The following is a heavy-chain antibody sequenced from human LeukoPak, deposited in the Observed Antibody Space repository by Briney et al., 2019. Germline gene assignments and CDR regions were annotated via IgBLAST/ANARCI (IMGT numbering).Heavy chain of an antibody. CDR1: GGSISSFY. V-gene: IGHV4-59*01. CDR3: ARQPVEMSTIAAIDY. Sequence: PSETLSLTCTVSGGSISSFYWSWIRQPPGKGLEWIGYIYHSGSAKYNPSLKSRVTISVDTSKNQFSLKLSSVTAADTAVYYCARQPVEMSTIAAIDYWDQGTLVTVSS. CDR2: IYHSGSA. D-gene: IGHD5-24*01. J-gene: IGHJ4*02.